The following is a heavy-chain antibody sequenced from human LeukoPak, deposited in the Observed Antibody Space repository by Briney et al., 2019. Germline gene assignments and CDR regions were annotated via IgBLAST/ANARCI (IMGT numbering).Heavy chain of an antibody. D-gene: IGHD4/OR15-4a*01. CDR1: GFTFSSYG. CDR3: ANTMPGAPDY. V-gene: IGHV3-30*18. J-gene: IGHJ4*02. CDR2: ISYDGSNK. Sequence: GGSLRLSCAASGFTFSSYGMHWVRQAPGKGLERVAVISYDGSNKYYADSVKGRFTISRDNSKNTLYLQMNSLRAEDTAVYYCANTMPGAPDYWGQGTLVTVSS.